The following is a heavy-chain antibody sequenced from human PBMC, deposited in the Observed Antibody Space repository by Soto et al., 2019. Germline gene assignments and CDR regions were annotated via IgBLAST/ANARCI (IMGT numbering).Heavy chain of an antibody. J-gene: IGHJ6*02. D-gene: IGHD5-12*01. CDR1: GFTFSSYE. V-gene: IGHV3-48*03. Sequence: GGSLRLSCAASGFTFSSYEMNWVRQAPGKGLEWVSYISSSGSTIYYADSVKGRFTISRDNAKNSLYLQMNSLRAEDTAVYYCASWALPPIVATITGRDVWGQGTTVTVPS. CDR3: ASWALPPIVATITGRDV. CDR2: ISSSGSTI.